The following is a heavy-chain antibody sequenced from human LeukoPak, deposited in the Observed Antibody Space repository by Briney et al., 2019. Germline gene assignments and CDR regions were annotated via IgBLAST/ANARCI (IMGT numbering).Heavy chain of an antibody. D-gene: IGHD4-17*01. CDR1: GFTFSSYS. V-gene: IGHV3-21*01. J-gene: IGHJ6*02. CDR2: ISSSSSYI. CDR3: ARADDYGGELYYYYGMDV. Sequence: GGSLRLSCAASGFTFSSYSMNWVRQARGKGLERGSSISSSSSYIYYADSVKGRFTISRDNAKNSLYLQMNSLRAEDTAVYYCARADDYGGELYYYYGMDVWGQGTTVTVSS.